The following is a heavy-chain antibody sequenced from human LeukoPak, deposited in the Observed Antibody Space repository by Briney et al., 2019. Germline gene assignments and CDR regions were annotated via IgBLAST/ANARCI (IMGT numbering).Heavy chain of an antibody. CDR2: IIGSGGST. Sequence: GGSLRLSCAASGFTFSSYAMSWVRQAPGKGLEWVSAIIGSGGSTYYADSVKGRFTISRDNSKNTLYLQMNSLRAEDTAVYYCAKGYGSSTSLGPWGQGTLVTVSS. D-gene: IGHD2-2*01. J-gene: IGHJ5*02. CDR3: AKGYGSSTSLGP. CDR1: GFTFSSYA. V-gene: IGHV3-23*01.